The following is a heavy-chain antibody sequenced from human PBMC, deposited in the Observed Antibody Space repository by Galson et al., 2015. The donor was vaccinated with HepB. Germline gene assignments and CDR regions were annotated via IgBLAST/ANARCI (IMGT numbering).Heavy chain of an antibody. J-gene: IGHJ4*02. V-gene: IGHV4-59*01. Sequence: ETLSLTCTVSGDSISSYYWSWSRHSPGKGLEWIGYYSGSTTYNPSLKSRVTISVDTSKNQLSLKLSSVTAADTAMYYCARNGRGYSYDSWGQGTLVTVSS. CDR2: YYSGST. CDR3: ARNGRGYSYDS. D-gene: IGHD5-18*01. CDR1: GDSISSYY.